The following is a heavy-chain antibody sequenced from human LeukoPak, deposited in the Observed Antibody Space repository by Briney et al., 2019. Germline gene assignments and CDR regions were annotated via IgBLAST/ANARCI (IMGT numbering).Heavy chain of an antibody. CDR3: SRHGLYVRSGYYTFDY. Sequence: PSETLSLTCNVSGGSIISHYWSWIRQPPGKGLEWIGYIYYSVNTNYNPPLKSRVTISIDTSKNQFSLMLISVTAADTAVYYCSRHGLYVRSGYYTFDYWGQGTLVTVSS. V-gene: IGHV4-59*08. CDR1: GGSIISHY. CDR2: IYYSVNT. J-gene: IGHJ4*02. D-gene: IGHD3-22*01.